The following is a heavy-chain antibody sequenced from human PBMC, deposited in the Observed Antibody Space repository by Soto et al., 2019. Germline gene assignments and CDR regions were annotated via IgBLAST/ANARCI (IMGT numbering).Heavy chain of an antibody. V-gene: IGHV4-31*03. CDR3: ARGGGYNTAFDY. J-gene: IGHJ4*02. D-gene: IGHD5-12*01. Sequence: VQLQESGPGLVRPPQTLSLTCTVSGGSISSGGYYWSWIRQHPGKGLEWIGYIYYSGNTYYIPSLKGRVTISVDTSKNQFSLKLSSVTAADTAVYYCARGGGYNTAFDYWGQGTLVTVSS. CDR1: GGSISSGGYY. CDR2: IYYSGNT.